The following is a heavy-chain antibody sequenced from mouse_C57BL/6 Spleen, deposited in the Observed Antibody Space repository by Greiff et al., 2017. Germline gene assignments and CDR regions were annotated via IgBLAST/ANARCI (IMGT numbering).Heavy chain of an antibody. CDR1: GFSLTSYG. V-gene: IGHV2-2*01. J-gene: IGHJ2*01. CDR2: IWSGGST. D-gene: IGHD4-1*01. CDR3: ARKGNWDRGCDY. Sequence: VQLQQSGPGLVQPSQSLSITCTVSGFSLTSYGVHWVRQSPGKGLEWLGVIWSGGSTDYNAAFISRLGISKDNSKSQVFFKMNSLQADDTAIYYCARKGNWDRGCDYWGQGTTLTVSS.